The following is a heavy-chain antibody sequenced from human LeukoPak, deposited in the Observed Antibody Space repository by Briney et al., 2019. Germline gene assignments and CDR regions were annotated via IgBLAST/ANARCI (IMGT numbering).Heavy chain of an antibody. J-gene: IGHJ5*02. CDR1: GWSFNDYY. V-gene: IGHV4-34*01. CDR3: ARGQVPAARGYNWFDP. D-gene: IGHD2-2*01. CDR2: INARGDT. Sequence: SETLSLTCAVYGWSFNDYYWNWIRQPPGKGLEWIGEINARGDTNYNPSLKGRVTISVDTSKKQFSLRLTSMIAADTALSYCARGQVPAARGYNWFDPWGQGTLVTVSS.